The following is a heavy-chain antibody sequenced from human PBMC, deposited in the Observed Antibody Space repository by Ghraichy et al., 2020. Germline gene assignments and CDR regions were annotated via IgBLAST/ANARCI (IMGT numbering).Heavy chain of an antibody. V-gene: IGHV3-23*01. Sequence: GGSLRLSCAASGFTFSSYAMSWVRQAPGKGLEWVSSISGSGGSTYYADSVKGRFTISRDNSKNTLYLQMNSLRAEDTAVYYCASRQQLVKLDDAFDIWGQGTMVTVSS. CDR1: GFTFSSYA. CDR2: ISGSGGST. CDR3: ASRQQLVKLDDAFDI. D-gene: IGHD6-13*01. J-gene: IGHJ3*02.